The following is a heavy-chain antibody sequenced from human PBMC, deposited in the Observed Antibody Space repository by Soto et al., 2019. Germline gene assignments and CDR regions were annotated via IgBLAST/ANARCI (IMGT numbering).Heavy chain of an antibody. D-gene: IGHD3-10*01. CDR3: ARDQAGVRGVRDYYYYIDV. V-gene: IGHV3-7*01. CDR1: GFTFSSYW. CDR2: IKQDGGEK. Sequence: GGSLRLSCAASGFTFSSYWMSWVRQAPGKGLEWVANIKQDGGEKYYVDSVKGRFTISRDNAKNSLYLQMNSLRVEDTAVYYCARDQAGVRGVRDYYYYIDVWGKGTTVTVSS. J-gene: IGHJ6*03.